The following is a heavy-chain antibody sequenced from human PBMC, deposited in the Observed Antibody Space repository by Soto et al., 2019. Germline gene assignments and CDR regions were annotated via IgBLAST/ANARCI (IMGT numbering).Heavy chain of an antibody. Sequence: SETLSLTCTVSGGSVSSGSYYWSWIRQPPGKGLEWIGYIYYSGSTNYNPSLKSRVTISVDASKNQFSLKLSSVTAADTAVYYCARLTLKYCGGDCYLPGWFDPWGQGTLVTVSS. CDR2: IYYSGST. CDR3: ARLTLKYCGGDCYLPGWFDP. CDR1: GGSVSSGSYY. D-gene: IGHD2-21*02. V-gene: IGHV4-61*01. J-gene: IGHJ5*02.